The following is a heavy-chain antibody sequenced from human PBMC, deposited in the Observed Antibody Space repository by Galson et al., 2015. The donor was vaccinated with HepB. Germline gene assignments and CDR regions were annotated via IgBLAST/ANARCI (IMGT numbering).Heavy chain of an antibody. Sequence: CAISGDSVSSNSAAWNWIRQSPSRGLEWLGRTHYRSKWYNDYAVSVKSRITINPDTSKNQFSLQLNSVTPEDTAVYYCASGGLWFREGNYFDYWGQGTLVTVSS. V-gene: IGHV6-1*01. J-gene: IGHJ4*02. CDR3: ASGGLWFREGNYFDY. D-gene: IGHD3-10*01. CDR1: GDSVSSNSAA. CDR2: THYRSKWYN.